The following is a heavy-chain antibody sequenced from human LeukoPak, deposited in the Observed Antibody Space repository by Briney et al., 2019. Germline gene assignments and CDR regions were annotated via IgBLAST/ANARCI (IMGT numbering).Heavy chain of an antibody. D-gene: IGHD6-13*01. CDR3: ARAPQYSSSWYGYYYYYMDV. Sequence: SETLSLTCTVSGYSISSGYYWGWIRQPPGKGLEWIGYIYYSGSTNYNPSLKSRVTISVDTSKNQFSLKLSSVTAADTAVYYCARAPQYSSSWYGYYYYYMDVWGKGTTVTISS. CDR2: IYYSGST. CDR1: GYSISSGYY. J-gene: IGHJ6*03. V-gene: IGHV4-38-2*02.